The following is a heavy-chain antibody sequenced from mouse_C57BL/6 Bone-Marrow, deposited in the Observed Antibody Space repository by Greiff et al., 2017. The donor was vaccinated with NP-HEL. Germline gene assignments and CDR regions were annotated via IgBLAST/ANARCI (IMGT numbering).Heavy chain of an antibody. Sequence: VQLQQSGAELVKPGASVKMSCKASGYTFTTYPIEWVKQNHGKSLEWIGNLHPYNDDTEYNEKFKNKATLTVEKSSSTVYLELSRLTSDDSSVYYSARGGNYWYYFDYWGQGTTLTVSS. V-gene: IGHV1-47*01. CDR2: LHPYNDDT. J-gene: IGHJ2*01. D-gene: IGHD2-1*01. CDR1: GYTFTTYP. CDR3: ARGGNYWYYFDY.